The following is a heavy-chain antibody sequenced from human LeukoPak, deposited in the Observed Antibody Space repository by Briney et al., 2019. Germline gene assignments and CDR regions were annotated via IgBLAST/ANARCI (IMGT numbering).Heavy chain of an antibody. Sequence: GGSLRLSCAASGFTFSSYTMSWVRQAPGKGPEWVSDISGSGGSTYYGDSVEGLFTISRDNSKNTLYLQMNSLRAEDTGVYSCAKNLREQQLDSYFDSWGQGTLVTVSS. V-gene: IGHV3-23*01. CDR2: ISGSGGST. J-gene: IGHJ4*02. CDR1: GFTFSSYT. D-gene: IGHD6-13*01. CDR3: AKNLREQQLDSYFDS.